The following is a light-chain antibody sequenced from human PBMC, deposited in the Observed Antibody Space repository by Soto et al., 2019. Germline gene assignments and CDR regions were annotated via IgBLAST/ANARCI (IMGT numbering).Light chain of an antibody. CDR1: SSDVGGYNY. CDR3: QSYDSSLSAYV. V-gene: IGLV2-8*01. Sequence: QSVLTQPPSASGSPGRSVAISCTGTSSDVGGYNYVSWYQQHPGKAPKLMIYEVNKRPSGVPDRFSGSKSGNTASLTVSGLQAEDEADYYCQSYDSSLSAYVFGTGTKVTVL. CDR2: EVN. J-gene: IGLJ1*01.